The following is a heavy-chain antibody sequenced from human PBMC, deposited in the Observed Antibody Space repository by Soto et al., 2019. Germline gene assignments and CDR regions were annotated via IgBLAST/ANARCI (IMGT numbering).Heavy chain of an antibody. CDR3: AREVASSSWYTKYPSWFDP. V-gene: IGHV4-4*02. Sequence: QVQLQESGPGLVKPSGTLSLTCAVSGGSISSSNWWSWVRQPPGKGLEWIGEIYHSGSTNYNPSLKSRVTISVDKSKNQFSLKLSSVTAADTAVYYCAREVASSSWYTKYPSWFDPWGQGTLVTVSS. J-gene: IGHJ5*02. CDR1: GGSISSSNW. CDR2: IYHSGST. D-gene: IGHD6-13*01.